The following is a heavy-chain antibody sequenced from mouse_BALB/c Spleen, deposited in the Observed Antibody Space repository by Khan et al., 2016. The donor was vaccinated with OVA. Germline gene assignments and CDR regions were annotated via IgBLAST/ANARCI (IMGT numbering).Heavy chain of an antibody. CDR3: ARDGSRYNYAMDY. CDR1: GYSIPSDYA. D-gene: IGHD2-3*01. J-gene: IGHJ4*01. CDR2: ISYSGST. V-gene: IGHV3-2*02. Sequence: EVQLQESGPGLVKPSQSLSLTCTVTGYSIPSDYAWNWIRQFPGNKLEWMGYISYSGSTSYNPSLKSRISITRNTSKNQFFLQLNSVTTEETATYYCARDGSRYNYAMDYWGQGTAVTVSS.